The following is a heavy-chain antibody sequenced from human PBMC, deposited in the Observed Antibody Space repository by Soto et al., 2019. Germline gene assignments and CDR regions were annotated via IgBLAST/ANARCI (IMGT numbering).Heavy chain of an antibody. CDR1: GCSITSGGYS. V-gene: IGHV4-30-2*01. Sequence: QLQLQESGSGLVKPSQTLSLTCAVSGCSITSGGYSWSWIRQPPGKGLEWIGYIYHSGSTYYNTSLTSRVTISVDGSKNQFSLELSSVTAADTAVYYCARVPGPWGQGTLVTVSS. CDR3: ARVPGP. CDR2: IYHSGST. J-gene: IGHJ5*02.